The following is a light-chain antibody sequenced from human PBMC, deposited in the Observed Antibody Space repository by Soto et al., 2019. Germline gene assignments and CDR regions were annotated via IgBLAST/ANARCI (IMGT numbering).Light chain of an antibody. CDR3: QQRYGWPPLT. CDR1: QSVSSSY. J-gene: IGKJ4*01. CDR2: GAF. V-gene: IGKV3-20*01. Sequence: EIVLTQSPGTLSLSPGERATLSCRASQSVSSSYLAWYQQKPGQAPRLLIYGAFSRATGIPDRFSGSGSGTDFTLTISRLEPEDFAVYFCQQRYGWPPLTFGGGTRVEIK.